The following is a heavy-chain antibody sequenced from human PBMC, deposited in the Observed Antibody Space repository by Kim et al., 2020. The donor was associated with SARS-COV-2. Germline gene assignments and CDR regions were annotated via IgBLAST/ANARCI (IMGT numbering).Heavy chain of an antibody. J-gene: IGHJ6*03. V-gene: IGHV3-53*01. Sequence: GGSLRLSCAASGFTVSSNYMSWVRQAPGKGLEWVSVIYSGGSTYYADSVKGRFTISRHNSKNTLYLQMNSLRAEDTAVYYCAREYYDFWSGYHYYMAVWGKGTTVTVSS. CDR2: IYSGGST. D-gene: IGHD3-3*01. CDR3: AREYYDFWSGYHYYMAV. CDR1: GFTVSSNY.